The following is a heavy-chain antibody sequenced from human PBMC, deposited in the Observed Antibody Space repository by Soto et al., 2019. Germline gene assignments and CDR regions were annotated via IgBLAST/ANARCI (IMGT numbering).Heavy chain of an antibody. CDR1: GGSIRSGDYS. J-gene: IGHJ6*03. V-gene: IGHV4-30-4*01. D-gene: IGHD6-6*01. CDR3: ARHPSSSWAYYYYMDV. Sequence: PSETLSLTCTVSGGSIRSGDYSWSWIRQPPGKGLEWIGYIYYSGSTYYNPSLKSRVTISVDTSKNQFSLKLSSVTAADTAVYYCARHPSSSWAYYYYMDVWGKGTTVTVAS. CDR2: IYYSGST.